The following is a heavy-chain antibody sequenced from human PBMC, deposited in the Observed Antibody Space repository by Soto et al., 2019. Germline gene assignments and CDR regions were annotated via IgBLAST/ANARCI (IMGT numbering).Heavy chain of an antibody. CDR2: IYSGGNT. V-gene: IGHV3-66*01. D-gene: IGHD3-10*01. CDR3: ARDKLRGFSNWFDP. Sequence: EVQLVESGGGLVQPGVSLRLSCAASGFTVSSNYMSWVRQAPGKGLEWVSVIYSGGNTYYADSVKGRFTISRDNSENTLYLQMNSLRAEDTAVYYCARDKLRGFSNWFDPWGQGTLVTVSS. J-gene: IGHJ5*02. CDR1: GFTVSSNY.